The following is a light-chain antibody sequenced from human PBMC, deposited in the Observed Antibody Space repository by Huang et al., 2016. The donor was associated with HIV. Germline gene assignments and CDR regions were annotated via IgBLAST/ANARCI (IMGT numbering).Light chain of an antibody. CDR2: GAS. J-gene: IGKJ1*01. CDR3: QRYDSAPRA. Sequence: DIQMTQSPSSLSASPGVRVTLSCRANQDIGNFLAWYQHKPGGVPRLLIYGASTLQSGVPSRFSGRGSGTDFTLTITSFQPDDVATYCCQRYDSAPRAFGQGTKVEI. CDR1: QDIGNF. V-gene: IGKV1-27*01.